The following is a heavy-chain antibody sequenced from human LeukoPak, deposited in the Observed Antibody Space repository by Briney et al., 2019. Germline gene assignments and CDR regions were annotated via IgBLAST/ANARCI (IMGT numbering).Heavy chain of an antibody. J-gene: IGHJ4*02. CDR3: ARVAPAVADFFDY. CDR1: GYTFTGYY. CDR2: INPNSGGT. D-gene: IGHD6-19*01. Sequence: ASVKVSFKASGYTFTGYYMHWVRQAPGQGLEWMGWINPNSGGTNYAQKFQGRVTMTRDTSISTAYMELSRLRSDDTAVYYCARVAPAVADFFDYWGQGTLVTVSS. V-gene: IGHV1-2*02.